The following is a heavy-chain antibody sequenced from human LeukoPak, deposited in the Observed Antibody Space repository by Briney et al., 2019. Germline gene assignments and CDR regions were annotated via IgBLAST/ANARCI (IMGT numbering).Heavy chain of an antibody. CDR1: GCTFTGYY. CDR3: ARDHAVTTLYYGMDV. V-gene: IGHV1-2*02. Sequence: ASVKVSCKASGCTFTGYYMHWVRQAPGQGLEWMGWINPNSGGTNYAQKFQGRVTMTRDASISTAYMELSRLRSDDTAVYYCARDHAVTTLYYGMDVWGQGTTVTVSS. J-gene: IGHJ6*02. D-gene: IGHD4-17*01. CDR2: INPNSGGT.